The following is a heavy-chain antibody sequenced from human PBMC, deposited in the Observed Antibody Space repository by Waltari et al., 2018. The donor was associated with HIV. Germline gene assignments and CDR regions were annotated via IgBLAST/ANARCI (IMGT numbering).Heavy chain of an antibody. Sequence: QLQLQESGPGLVKPSETLSLTCTVSGGSISSSSYYWGWIRQPPGQGLEWIGSIYYSGSTYYNPSLKSRVTISVDTSKNQFSLKLSSVTAADTAVYYCARRPGFAQSYDFWSGPDVWGQGTTVTVSS. V-gene: IGHV4-39*01. J-gene: IGHJ6*02. CDR3: ARRPGFAQSYDFWSGPDV. D-gene: IGHD3-3*01. CDR2: IYYSGST. CDR1: GGSISSSSYY.